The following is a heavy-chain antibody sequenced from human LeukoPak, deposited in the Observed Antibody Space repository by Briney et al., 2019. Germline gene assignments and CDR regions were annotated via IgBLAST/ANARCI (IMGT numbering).Heavy chain of an antibody. CDR2: INENGRET. V-gene: IGHV3-7*01. J-gene: IGHJ4*02. Sequence: GGSLRLSCAASGFIFGDFWMVWVRQAPGKGLEWVASINENGRETYYAASVTGRFTIFRDTAKNSVYLQMSALRAEDTAVYYCARDGITCTRDYWGQGALVTVSS. CDR1: GFIFGDFW. D-gene: IGHD1-7*01. CDR3: ARDGITCTRDY.